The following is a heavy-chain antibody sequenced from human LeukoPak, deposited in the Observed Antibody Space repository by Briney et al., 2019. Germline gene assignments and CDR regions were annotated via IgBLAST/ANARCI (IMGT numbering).Heavy chain of an antibody. D-gene: IGHD3-16*01. J-gene: IGHJ4*02. CDR1: GYTFTSYG. V-gene: IGHV1-18*01. CDR2: ISAYNGNT. Sequence: ASVKVSCKASGYTFTSYGISWVRQAPGQGLEWMGWISAYNGNTNYAQKLQGSVTMTTDTSTSTAYMELRSLRSDDTAVYYCARATGNYYDYVWGASRGYFDYWGQGTLVTVSS. CDR3: ARATGNYYDYVWGASRGYFDY.